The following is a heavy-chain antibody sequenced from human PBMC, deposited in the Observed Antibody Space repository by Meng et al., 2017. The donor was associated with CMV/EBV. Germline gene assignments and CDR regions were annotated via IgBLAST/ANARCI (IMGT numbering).Heavy chain of an antibody. CDR1: GGTFSSYA. V-gene: IGHV3-49*04. Sequence: SCKASGGTFSSYAISWVRQAPGKGLEWVGFIRSKAYGGTTEYAASVKGRFTISRDDSKSIAYLQMNSLKTEDTAVYYCTRDADSVIATSPYYWGQGTLVTVSS. J-gene: IGHJ4*02. D-gene: IGHD2-21*01. CDR3: TRDADSVIATSPYY. CDR2: IRSKAYGGTT.